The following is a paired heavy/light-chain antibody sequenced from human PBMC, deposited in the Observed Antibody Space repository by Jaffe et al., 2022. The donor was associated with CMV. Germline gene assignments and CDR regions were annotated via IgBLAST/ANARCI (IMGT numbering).Light chain of an antibody. J-gene: IGLJ1*01. CDR2: GNS. CDR3: QSYDSSLSGHV. CDR1: SSNIGAGYD. V-gene: IGLV1-40*01. Sequence: QSVLTQPPSVSGAPGQRVTISCTGSSSNIGAGYDVHWYQQLPGTAPKLLIYGNSNRPSGVPDRFSGSKSGTSASLAITGLQAEDEADYYCQSYDSSLSGHVFGTGTKVTVL.
Heavy chain of an antibody. CDR1: GGSISSSNW. D-gene: IGHD3-3*01. CDR2: IYHSGST. V-gene: IGHV4-4*02. CDR3: ARTLGPEYDFWSGYYTGRWFDP. Sequence: QVQLQESGPGLVKPSGTLSLTCAVSGGSISSSNWWSWVRQPPGKGLEWIGEIYHSGSTNYNPSLKSRVTISVDKSKNQFSLKLSSVTAADTAVYYCARTLGPEYDFWSGYYTGRWFDPWGQGTLVTVSS. J-gene: IGHJ5*02.